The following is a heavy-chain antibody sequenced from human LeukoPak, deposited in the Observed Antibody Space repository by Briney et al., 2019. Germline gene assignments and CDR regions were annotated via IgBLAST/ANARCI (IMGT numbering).Heavy chain of an antibody. V-gene: IGHV3-48*01. CDR1: GFTFRSYS. CDR2: ISSASSTI. D-gene: IGHD3-10*01. CDR3: ARDSDHY. J-gene: IGHJ4*02. Sequence: PGGSLRLSCAVSGFTFRSYSMSWVRQAPGKGPEWLSFISSASSTIYYADSVKGRFTISRDNAKNSLYLQMNSLKADDTAVYYCARDSDHYWGQGTLVTVSS.